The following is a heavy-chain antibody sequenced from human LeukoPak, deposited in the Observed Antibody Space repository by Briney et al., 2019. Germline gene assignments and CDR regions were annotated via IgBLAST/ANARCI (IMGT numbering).Heavy chain of an antibody. CDR2: ISSSSSTI. CDR3: ARNSGSYFSGY. V-gene: IGHV3-48*01. D-gene: IGHD1-26*01. CDR1: GFTFSSYS. J-gene: IGHJ4*02. Sequence: PGGSLRLSCAASGFTFSSYSMNWVRQAPGKGLEWVSYISSSSSTIYYADSVEGRFTISRDNAKNSLYLQMNSLRAEDTAVYYCARNSGSYFSGYWGQGTLVTVSS.